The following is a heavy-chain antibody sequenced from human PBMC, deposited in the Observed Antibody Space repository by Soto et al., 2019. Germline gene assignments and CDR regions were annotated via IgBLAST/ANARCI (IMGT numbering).Heavy chain of an antibody. CDR2: INPSGGST. Sequence: QVQLVQSGAEVKKPGASVKISCKASGYTFTSYYMHWVRQAPGQGLEWMGIINPSGGSTNYAQKLQCRVAMTRDTSTSTVYMELNSLRSEDTAVYYCARPPYTGCINAVCYPLDYWGQGTLVTVYS. V-gene: IGHV1-46*01. CDR1: GYTFTSYY. J-gene: IGHJ4*02. CDR3: ARPPYTGCINAVCYPLDY. D-gene: IGHD2-8*01.